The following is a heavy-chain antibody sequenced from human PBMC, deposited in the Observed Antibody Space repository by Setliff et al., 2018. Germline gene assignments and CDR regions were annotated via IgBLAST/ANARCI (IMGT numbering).Heavy chain of an antibody. CDR2: INHSGST. CDR3: ARICSSTSCPYYYGMDG. J-gene: IGHJ6*02. Sequence: SETLSLTCAVYGGSFSGYYWSWIRQPPGKGMEWIGEINHSGSTNYNPSLKSRVTISVDTSKNQFSLKLSSVTAADTAVYYCARICSSTSCPYYYGMDGWGQGTTVTVSS. CDR1: GGSFSGYY. V-gene: IGHV4-34*01. D-gene: IGHD2-2*01.